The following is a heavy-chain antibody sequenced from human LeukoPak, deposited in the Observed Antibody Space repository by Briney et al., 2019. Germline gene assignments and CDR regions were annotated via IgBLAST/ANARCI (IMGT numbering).Heavy chain of an antibody. CDR2: INPNSGGT. V-gene: IGHV1-2*02. CDR3: AREGDVGATGKYFDY. D-gene: IGHD1-26*01. Sequence: GASVKVSCKASGYTFTGYYMHWVRQAPGQGLEWMGWINPNSGGTNYAQKFQGRVTMTRDTSISTAYMELSRLSSDDTAVYYCAREGDVGATGKYFDYWGQGTLVTVSS. J-gene: IGHJ4*02. CDR1: GYTFTGYY.